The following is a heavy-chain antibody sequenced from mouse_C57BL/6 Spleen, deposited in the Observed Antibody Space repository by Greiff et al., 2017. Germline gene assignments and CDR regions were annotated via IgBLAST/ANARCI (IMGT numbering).Heavy chain of an antibody. D-gene: IGHD2-1*01. CDR3: ARKGYYGNYDYYAMDY. V-gene: IGHV1-20*01. Sequence: VQLKQSGPELVKPGDSVKISCKASGYSFTGYFMNWVMQSHGKSLEWIGRINPYNGDTFYNQKFKGKATLTVDKSSSTAHMELRSLTSEDSAVYYCARKGYYGNYDYYAMDYWGQGTSVTVSS. CDR1: GYSFTGYF. CDR2: INPYNGDT. J-gene: IGHJ4*01.